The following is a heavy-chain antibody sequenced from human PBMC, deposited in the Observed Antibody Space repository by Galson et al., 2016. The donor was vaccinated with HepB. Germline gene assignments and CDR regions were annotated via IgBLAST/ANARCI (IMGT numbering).Heavy chain of an antibody. CDR3: AREGIRTAIGTVEYVYLYYGMDG. Sequence: QSGAEVKKPGESLKISCQGSGYIFKNYWIAWVRQVPGKGLEWVGIIYPDDSEARYSPSFRGQVIMSVDKSMNTAHLQWHSLQASDTAIYYCAREGIRTAIGTVEYVYLYYGMDGWGQGASVIVTS. J-gene: IGHJ6*02. CDR2: IYPDDSEA. V-gene: IGHV5-51*03. D-gene: IGHD3-16*01. CDR1: GYIFKNYW.